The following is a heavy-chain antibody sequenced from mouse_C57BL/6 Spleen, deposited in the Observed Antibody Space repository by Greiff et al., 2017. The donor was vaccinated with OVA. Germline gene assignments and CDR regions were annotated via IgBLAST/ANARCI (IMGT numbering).Heavy chain of an antibody. D-gene: IGHD4-1*01. CDR2: IDPANGST. CDR3: ARWDGGFAY. Sequence: EVQLQQSVAELVRPGASVKLSCTASGFNIKNTYMPWVKQRPEKGLEWIGRIDPANGSTKYAPKFQGKATITADTSNNTAYLQLSRLTAEDTAFYYCARWDGGFAYWGQGTLVTVSA. J-gene: IGHJ3*01. CDR1: GFNIKNTY. V-gene: IGHV14-3*01.